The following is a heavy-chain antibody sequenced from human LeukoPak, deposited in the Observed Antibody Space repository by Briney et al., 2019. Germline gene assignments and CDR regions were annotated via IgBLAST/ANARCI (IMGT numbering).Heavy chain of an antibody. Sequence: GGSLRLSCAASGFTFSSHWMSCVRQAPGKGLEWVAYIKKDGSEKYYVDSVKGRFTISRDNAKTSLYLQMNSLRAEDTAVYYCARDLSGVTGYTYGRGIDYWGQGTLVTVSS. CDR3: ARDLSGVTGYTYGRGIDY. CDR2: IKKDGSEK. J-gene: IGHJ4*02. V-gene: IGHV3-7*01. CDR1: GFTFSSHW. D-gene: IGHD5-18*01.